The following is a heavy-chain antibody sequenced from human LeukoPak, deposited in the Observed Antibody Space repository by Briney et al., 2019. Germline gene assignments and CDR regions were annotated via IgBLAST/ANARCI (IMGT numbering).Heavy chain of an antibody. D-gene: IGHD3-10*02. CDR3: ACDTGDYVPHFDY. V-gene: IGHV4-30-4*08. CDR2: IYYSGST. J-gene: IGHJ4*02. Sequence: PSQTLSLTCTVSGGSISSDNFYWNWIRQHPGKGLEWIGYIYYSGSTYYNPSFKSRVSISVDRSKNQFSLKLSSVTAADTAVYYCACDTGDYVPHFDYWGQGTLVTVSS. CDR1: GGSISSDNFY.